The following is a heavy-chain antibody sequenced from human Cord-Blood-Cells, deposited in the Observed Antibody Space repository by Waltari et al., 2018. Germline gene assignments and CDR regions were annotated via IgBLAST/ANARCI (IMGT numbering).Heavy chain of an antibody. J-gene: IGHJ3*02. CDR3: ARAWDADAFDI. CDR1: GFTFSRYS. Sequence: EVQLVESGGGLVKPGGSLRLSCAASGFTFSRYSMNWVRRAPGKGLGWVSSISSSSSYIYYADSVKGRFTISRDNAKNSLYLQMNSLRAEDTAVYYCARAWDADAFDIWGQGTMVTVSS. CDR2: ISSSSSYI. D-gene: IGHD1-26*01. V-gene: IGHV3-21*01.